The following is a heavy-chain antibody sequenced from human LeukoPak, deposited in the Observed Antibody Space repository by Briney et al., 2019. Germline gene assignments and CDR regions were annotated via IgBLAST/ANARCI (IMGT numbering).Heavy chain of an antibody. Sequence: GGSLRLSCAASGFTFSNYSMNWVRPAPGKGLEWVSFISSSSSYIYYADSVKGRFTISRDNAKNSLYLQMNSLRAEDTAVYYCAGTYYYYNGMDVWGKGTTVTVSS. V-gene: IGHV3-21*01. CDR1: GFTFSNYS. CDR3: AGTYYYYNGMDV. CDR2: ISSSSSYI. J-gene: IGHJ6*04.